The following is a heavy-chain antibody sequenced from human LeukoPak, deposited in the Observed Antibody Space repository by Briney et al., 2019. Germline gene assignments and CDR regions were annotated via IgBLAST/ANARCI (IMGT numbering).Heavy chain of an antibody. V-gene: IGHV4-34*01. CDR1: GGSFSGYY. CDR3: AADEQDYYDSSGLDY. D-gene: IGHD3-22*01. J-gene: IGHJ4*02. Sequence: SETLSLTCAVYGGSFSGYYWSWIRQPPGKGLEWIGEINHSGSTNYNPSLKSRVTISVDTSKNQFSLKLSSVTAADTAVYYCAADEQDYYDSSGLDYWGQGTLVTVSS. CDR2: INHSGST.